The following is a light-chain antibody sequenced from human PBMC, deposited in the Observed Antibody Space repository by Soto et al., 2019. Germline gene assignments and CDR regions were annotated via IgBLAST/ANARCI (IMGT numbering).Light chain of an antibody. J-gene: IGLJ2*01. CDR2: GNI. CDR3: QSYDSSLSAWV. V-gene: IGLV1-40*01. Sequence: QSVLTQPPSVSGGPGQRVTMSCTGSSSNIGAGYDVHWFQQLPGTAPRLLIYGNINRLAGVPARFSGSKSGTSASLAITGLQAEDEADYYCQSYDSSLSAWVFGGGTQLTVL. CDR1: SSNIGAGYD.